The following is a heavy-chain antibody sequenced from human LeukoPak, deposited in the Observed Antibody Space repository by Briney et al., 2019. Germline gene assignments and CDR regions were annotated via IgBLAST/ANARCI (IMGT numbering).Heavy chain of an antibody. CDR3: ARLRELVGATPYYFDY. CDR1: GFTFSDYY. D-gene: IGHD1-26*01. J-gene: IGHJ4*02. V-gene: IGHV4-39*01. CDR2: IYYSGST. Sequence: GSLRLSCAASGFTFSDYYMNWIRQPPGKGLEWIGSIYYSGSTYYNPSLKSRVTISVDTSKNQFSLKLSSVTAADTAVYYCARLRELVGATPYYFDYWGQGTLVTVSS.